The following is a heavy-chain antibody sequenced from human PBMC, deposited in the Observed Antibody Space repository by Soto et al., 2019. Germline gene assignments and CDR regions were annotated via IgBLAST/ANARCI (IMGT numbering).Heavy chain of an antibody. J-gene: IGHJ5*02. V-gene: IGHV3-23*01. CDR1: GFTFKHYA. CDR2: IIANGGT. D-gene: IGHD3-22*01. Sequence: GGSLRLSCAASGFTFKHYAMSWVRQAPGKGLEWVSIIIANGGTFYADSVKGRFTISADRSTSTVFLQWASLKASDTAVYFCARKDKSGYFNWFDPWGQGTLVTVSS. CDR3: ARKDKSGYFNWFDP.